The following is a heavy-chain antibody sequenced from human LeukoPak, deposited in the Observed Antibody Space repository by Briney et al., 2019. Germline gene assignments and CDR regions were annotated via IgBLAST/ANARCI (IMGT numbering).Heavy chain of an antibody. Sequence: GGSLRLSCEASGFTFSSYGITWVRQAPGKGLEWVSGISGSSGNIYYADSVKGRFTISRDNAKNSLYLQMNSLRAEDTAVYYCARDGTAVGINYDYWGQGTLVTVSS. CDR3: ARDGTAVGINYDY. CDR2: ISGSSGNI. J-gene: IGHJ4*02. V-gene: IGHV3-21*04. CDR1: GFTFSSYG. D-gene: IGHD6-13*01.